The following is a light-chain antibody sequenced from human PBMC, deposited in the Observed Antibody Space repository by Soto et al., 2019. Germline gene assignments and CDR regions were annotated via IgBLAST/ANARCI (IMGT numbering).Light chain of an antibody. J-gene: IGKJ5*01. CDR2: AAS. V-gene: IGKV1-12*01. Sequence: DIQMTHSPSSLSASVVDRFTITCRSSEDISTWLAWYQQKPGKAPKLLIYAASSLQSGVPSRFSGSGSGTDFTLTISSLQPEDFATYYCQHADSFPLITFGQGTRLEIK. CDR3: QHADSFPLIT. CDR1: EDISTW.